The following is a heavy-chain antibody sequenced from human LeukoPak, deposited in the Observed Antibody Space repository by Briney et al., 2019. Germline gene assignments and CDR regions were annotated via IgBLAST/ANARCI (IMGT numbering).Heavy chain of an antibody. CDR1: GFTFSSYS. CDR2: ISSSSSTI. CDR3: AREHTGMTASGAFDI. Sequence: QPGGSLRLSCAASGFTFSSYSMNWVRQAPGKGLEWVSYISSSSSTIYYADSVKGRFTISRDNAKNSLYLQMNSLRAEDTAVYYCAREHTGMTASGAFDIWGQGTMVTVSS. J-gene: IGHJ3*02. V-gene: IGHV3-48*01. D-gene: IGHD2-21*02.